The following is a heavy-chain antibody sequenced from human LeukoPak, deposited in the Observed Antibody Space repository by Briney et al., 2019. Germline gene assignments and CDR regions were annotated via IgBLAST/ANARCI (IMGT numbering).Heavy chain of an antibody. D-gene: IGHD2-21*02. Sequence: GRSLRLSCAASGFTFSSYGTHWVRQAPGKGLEWAAVIWYDGSNKYYADSVKGRFTISRDNSKNTLYLQMNSLRAEDTAVYYCARDRCGGDCYSFDYWGQGTLVTVSS. CDR1: GFTFSSYG. J-gene: IGHJ4*02. CDR3: ARDRCGGDCYSFDY. CDR2: IWYDGSNK. V-gene: IGHV3-33*01.